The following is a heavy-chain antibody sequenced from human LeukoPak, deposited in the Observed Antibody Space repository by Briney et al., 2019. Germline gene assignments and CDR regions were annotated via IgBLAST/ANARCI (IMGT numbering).Heavy chain of an antibody. CDR1: GGSISSYY. CDR2: IYYSGST. CDR3: ARAPHDSWSRLDY. Sequence: SETLSLTCTVSGGSISSYYWSWIRQPPGKGLEWIGYIYYSGSTNYNPSLKSRVTISVDTSKNQFSLKLSSVTAADTAVYYCARAPHDSWSRLDYWGQGTLVTVSS. D-gene: IGHD6-13*01. J-gene: IGHJ4*02. V-gene: IGHV4-59*01.